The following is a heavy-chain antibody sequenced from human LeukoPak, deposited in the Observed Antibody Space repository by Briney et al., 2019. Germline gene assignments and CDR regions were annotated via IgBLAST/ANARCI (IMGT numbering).Heavy chain of an antibody. CDR2: IYYSGST. Sequence: SETLSLTCTVSGGSICSSSYYWGWIRQPPGKGLERIGSIYYSGSTYYNPSLKSRVNISVHTTKNQFSLKLSCVTAADTAGYYCARHRGSSGGEADYWGERTLVTVSS. V-gene: IGHV4-39*01. D-gene: IGHD6-19*01. CDR3: ARHRGSSGGEADY. J-gene: IGHJ4*02. CDR1: GGSICSSSYY.